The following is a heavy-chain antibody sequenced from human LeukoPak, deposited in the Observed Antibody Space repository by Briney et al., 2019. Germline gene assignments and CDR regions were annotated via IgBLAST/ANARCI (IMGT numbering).Heavy chain of an antibody. D-gene: IGHD3-3*01. V-gene: IGHV3-74*01. CDR3: ARFTIFEAFDI. CDR1: GFTFSRYW. Sequence: GGSLRLSCAASGFTFSRYWMHWVRRAPGKGLVWVSRINNDGSTTNYADSVKGRFTISRDKAKNSLYLQMNSLQAEDTAVYYCARFTIFEAFDIWGQGTMVTVSS. CDR2: INNDGSTT. J-gene: IGHJ3*02.